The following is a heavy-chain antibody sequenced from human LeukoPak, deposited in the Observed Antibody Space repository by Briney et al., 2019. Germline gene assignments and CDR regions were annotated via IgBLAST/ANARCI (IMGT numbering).Heavy chain of an antibody. D-gene: IGHD3-10*01. CDR1: GFTFSSYS. Sequence: GGSLRLSCAASGFTFSSYSMNWVRQAPGKGREWVSYISSSSSTIYYADSVKGRFTISRDNAKNPLYLQMNSLGAEDTAVYYCASGLGITMVRGVRPMDVRGQGTTVTVS. CDR3: ASGLGITMVRGVRPMDV. CDR2: ISSSSSTI. V-gene: IGHV3-48*04. J-gene: IGHJ6*02.